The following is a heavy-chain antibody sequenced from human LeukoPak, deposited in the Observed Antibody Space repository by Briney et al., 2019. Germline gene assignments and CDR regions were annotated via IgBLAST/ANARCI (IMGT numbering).Heavy chain of an antibody. CDR1: GYTFTSYG. Sequence: GASVKVSCKASGYTFTSYGISWVRQAPGQGLEWMGWISAYNGNTNYAQKLQGRVTMTTDTSTSTAYMELRSLRSDDTAVYYCARAGGGGDCYSRSSYYYGMDVWGQGTTVTVSS. J-gene: IGHJ6*02. CDR2: ISAYNGNT. CDR3: ARAGGGGDCYSRSSYYYGMDV. D-gene: IGHD2-21*02. V-gene: IGHV1-18*01.